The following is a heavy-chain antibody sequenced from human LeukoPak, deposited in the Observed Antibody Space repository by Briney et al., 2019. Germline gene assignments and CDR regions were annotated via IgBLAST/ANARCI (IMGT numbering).Heavy chain of an antibody. CDR3: AKVKLELLLPTFDY. Sequence: GGSLRLSCAASGFTFSSYAVSWVRQAPGKGLEWVSAISGSGGSTYYADSVKGRFTISRDNSKNTLYLQMNSLRAEDTAVYYCAKVKLELLLPTFDYWGQGTLVTVSS. D-gene: IGHD1-7*01. V-gene: IGHV3-23*01. CDR1: GFTFSSYA. J-gene: IGHJ4*02. CDR2: ISGSGGST.